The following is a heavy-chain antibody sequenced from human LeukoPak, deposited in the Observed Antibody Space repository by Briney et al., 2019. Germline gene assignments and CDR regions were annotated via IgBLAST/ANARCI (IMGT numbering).Heavy chain of an antibody. J-gene: IGHJ4*02. CDR3: ARGHLAAGIGDY. CDR1: GGSISSGDYY. D-gene: IGHD6-13*01. CDR2: IYYSGST. Sequence: PSQTLSLTCTVSGGSISSGDYYWSWIRQPPGKGLEWIGYIYYSGSTYYNPSLKSRVTISVDTSKNQFSLKLSSVTAADTAVYYCARGHLAAGIGDYWGQGTLVTVSS. V-gene: IGHV4-30-4*01.